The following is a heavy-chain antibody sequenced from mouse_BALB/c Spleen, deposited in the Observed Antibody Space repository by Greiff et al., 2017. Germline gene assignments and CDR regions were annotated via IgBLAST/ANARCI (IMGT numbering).Heavy chain of an antibody. CDR1: GYTFTSYW. J-gene: IGHJ4*01. CDR3: ARVDYDNAMDY. V-gene: IGHV1-87*01. Sequence: QVQLQQSGAELARPGASVKLSCKASGYTFTSYWMQWVKQRPGQGLEWIGAIYPGDGDTRYTQKFKGKATLTADKSSSTAYMQLSSLASEDSAVYYCARVDYDNAMDYWGQGTSVTVSS. D-gene: IGHD2-4*01. CDR2: IYPGDGDT.